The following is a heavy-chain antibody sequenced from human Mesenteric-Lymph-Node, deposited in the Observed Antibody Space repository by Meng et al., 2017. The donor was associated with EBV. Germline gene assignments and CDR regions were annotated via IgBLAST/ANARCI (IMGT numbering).Heavy chain of an antibody. D-gene: IGHD1-26*01. J-gene: IGHJ5*02. CDR2: INHNGVA. V-gene: IGHV4-34*01. CDR3: ARGHMWDNKFDP. Sequence: QVQLQQGGAGLLKPSETMSLTCAVYGGSFSGYYWTWIRQPPETGLEWIGEINHNGVADCNPSLKSRVIISVDTSKNQFSLRLTSVTAADTAVYYCARGHMWDNKFDPWGQGTLVTVSS. CDR1: GGSFSGYY.